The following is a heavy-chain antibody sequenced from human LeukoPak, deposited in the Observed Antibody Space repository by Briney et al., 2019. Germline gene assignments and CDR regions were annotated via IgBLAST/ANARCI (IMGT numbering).Heavy chain of an antibody. CDR2: INTNSSGR. CDR1: AYTFTCYY. V-gene: IGHV1-2*02. CDR3: DRGPYYGSGSYGRYFDY. Sequence: GASVKVSFKASAYTFTCYYMHRVRQAPGQGLEWMGWINTNSSGRNYAQTYQGRVTTTRDTSISTAYMELRMLRFDDAAVSYCDRGPYYGSGSYGRYFDYWGQGTLVTVSS. J-gene: IGHJ4*02. D-gene: IGHD3-10*01.